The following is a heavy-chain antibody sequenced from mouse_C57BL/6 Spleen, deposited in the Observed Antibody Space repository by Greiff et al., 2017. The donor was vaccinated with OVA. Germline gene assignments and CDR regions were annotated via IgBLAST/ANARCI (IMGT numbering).Heavy chain of an antibody. J-gene: IGHJ4*01. CDR1: GYTFTNYW. Sequence: VQLQQSGAELVRPGTSVKMSCKASGYTFTNYWIGWAKQRPGHGLEWIGDIYPGGGYTNYNEKFKGKATLTADKSSSTAYMQFSSLTSEDSAIYYCARGYYGSSYGTSGYAMDYWGQGTSVTVSS. V-gene: IGHV1-63*01. CDR3: ARGYYGSSYGTSGYAMDY. CDR2: IYPGGGYT. D-gene: IGHD1-1*01.